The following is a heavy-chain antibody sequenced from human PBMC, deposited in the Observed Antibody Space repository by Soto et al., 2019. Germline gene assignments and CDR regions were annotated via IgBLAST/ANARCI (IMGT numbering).Heavy chain of an antibody. CDR3: ARDGIYSSSWYDY. CDR1: GLTFSSYA. Sequence: QVQLVESGVGVVQPGRSLILSCAASGLTFSSYAMHWVRQAPGKGLEWVAVISYDGSNKYHAESVKGRFTISRDDSKNTLYLQMNSLRAEDTAVYYCARDGIYSSSWYDYWGQGTLVTVSS. CDR2: ISYDGSNK. J-gene: IGHJ4*02. D-gene: IGHD6-13*01. V-gene: IGHV3-30-3*01.